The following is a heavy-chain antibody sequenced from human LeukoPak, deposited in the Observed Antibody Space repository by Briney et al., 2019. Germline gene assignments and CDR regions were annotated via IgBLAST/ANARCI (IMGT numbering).Heavy chain of an antibody. J-gene: IGHJ4*02. CDR2: IYHSGST. D-gene: IGHD6-19*01. CDR1: GYSISSGYY. CDR3: ARVKYSSGWYFDY. Sequence: SETLSLTCAVSGYSISSGYYWGWIRQPPGRGLEWIGSIYHSGSTYYNPSLKSRVTISVDTSKNQFSLKLSSVTAADTAVYYCARVKYSSGWYFDYWGQGTLVTVSS. V-gene: IGHV4-38-2*01.